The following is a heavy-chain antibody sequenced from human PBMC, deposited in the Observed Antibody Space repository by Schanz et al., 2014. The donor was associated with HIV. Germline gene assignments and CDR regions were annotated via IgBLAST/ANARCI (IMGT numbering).Heavy chain of an antibody. CDR1: GFTFSNHA. D-gene: IGHD3-3*01. Sequence: QVQLVESGGGVVQPGRSLRLSCAASGFTFSNHAMHWVRQAPGRGLEWVAVMSYDGTNKYYADSVKGRFTISRDDYKNTLYLQMNSLRADDTAVYYCARDVINYDFWSGYYTWGQGTRVTVSS. CDR3: ARDVINYDFWSGYYT. V-gene: IGHV3-30-3*01. CDR2: MSYDGTNK. J-gene: IGHJ5*02.